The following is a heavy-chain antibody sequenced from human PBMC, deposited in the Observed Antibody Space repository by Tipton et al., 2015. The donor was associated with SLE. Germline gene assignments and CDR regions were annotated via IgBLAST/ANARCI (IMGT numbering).Heavy chain of an antibody. D-gene: IGHD6-13*01. Sequence: TLSLTCAVSGYSIGSGYFWGWIRQPPGKGLEWIGSIYHSGTTYYNPSLKSRVTISLDRSKNQFSLRLSSVTAADTAVYYCAREPGRQLAFFDYWGQGTLVTVSS. CDR1: GYSIGSGYF. CDR2: IYHSGTT. V-gene: IGHV4-38-2*02. CDR3: AREPGRQLAFFDY. J-gene: IGHJ4*02.